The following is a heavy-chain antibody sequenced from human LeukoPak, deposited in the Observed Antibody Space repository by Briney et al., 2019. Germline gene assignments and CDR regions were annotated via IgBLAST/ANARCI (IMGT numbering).Heavy chain of an antibody. Sequence: GGSLRLFCAASGFTFNTYAMHWVRQAPGKGLEWVAVISYDASNKFYADSVKGRFTISRDNSKNTLYLQMNSLRDEDTAVYYCARDANWGSTDYWGQGTLVIVSS. J-gene: IGHJ4*02. V-gene: IGHV3-30*14. D-gene: IGHD7-27*01. CDR1: GFTFNTYA. CDR2: ISYDASNK. CDR3: ARDANWGSTDY.